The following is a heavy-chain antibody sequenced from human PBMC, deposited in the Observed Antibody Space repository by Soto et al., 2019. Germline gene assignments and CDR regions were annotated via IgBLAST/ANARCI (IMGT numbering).Heavy chain of an antibody. CDR2: IHYSGST. V-gene: IGHV4-59*08. Sequence: QVQLQQSGPGLVRPSENLSLTCTVSSGSISNHYLNWIRQTPGKGLEWIGYIHYSGSTNYNPSLKSRITISVDTSKNQFSLKMDSVTASDTAVYYCATGTGWLTDDWGQGTLVTVSS. D-gene: IGHD6-19*01. J-gene: IGHJ4*02. CDR1: SGSISNHY. CDR3: ATGTGWLTDD.